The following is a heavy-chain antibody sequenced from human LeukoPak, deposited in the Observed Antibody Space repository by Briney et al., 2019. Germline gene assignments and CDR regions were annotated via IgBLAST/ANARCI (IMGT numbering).Heavy chain of an antibody. D-gene: IGHD2/OR15-2a*01. CDR3: ARDFYDGFALDY. CDR2: IFSSSSYI. CDR1: GFTFSSYS. V-gene: IGHV3-21*01. Sequence: PGGSLRLSCAASGFTFSSYSMNWVRQAPGKGLEWVSFIFSSSSYIYYADSVKGRFTISRDNANNSLYLQMNSLRAEDTAVYYCARDFYDGFALDYWGQGTLVTVSS. J-gene: IGHJ4*02.